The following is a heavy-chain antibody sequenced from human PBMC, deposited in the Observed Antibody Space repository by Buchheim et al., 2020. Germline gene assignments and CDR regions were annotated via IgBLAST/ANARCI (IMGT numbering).Heavy chain of an antibody. CDR1: GFTFSSYA. CDR3: ARAPRGSYDILTGYSNQFDP. D-gene: IGHD3-9*01. J-gene: IGHJ5*02. V-gene: IGHV3-30-3*01. Sequence: QVQLVESGGGVVQPGRSLRLSCAASGFTFSSYAMHWVRQAPGKGREWVAVISYDGSNKYYADSVKGRFTISRDNSKNTLYLQMKSLRAEDTAVYYCARAPRGSYDILTGYSNQFDPWGQGTL. CDR2: ISYDGSNK.